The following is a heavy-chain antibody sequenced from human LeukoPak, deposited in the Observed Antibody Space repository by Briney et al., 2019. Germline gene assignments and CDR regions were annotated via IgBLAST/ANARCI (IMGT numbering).Heavy chain of an antibody. D-gene: IGHD4-17*01. J-gene: IGHJ5*02. CDR1: GFTFSSYA. CDR3: AKDYDFGCVNWFDP. CDR2: ISGSGGST. Sequence: GGSLRLSCAASGFTFSSYAMSWVRQAPGKGLEWVSGISGSGGSTYYADSVKGRFTISRDNSKNTLYLQMNSLRAEDTAGYYFAKDYDFGCVNWFDPWGQGTLVIVSS. V-gene: IGHV3-23*01.